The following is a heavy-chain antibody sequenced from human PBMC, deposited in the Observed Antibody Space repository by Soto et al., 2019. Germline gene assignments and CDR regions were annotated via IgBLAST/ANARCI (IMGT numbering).Heavy chain of an antibody. CDR1: GYTLTELS. CDR3: ATNLAARPGGWSYYYYMDV. CDR2: FDPEDGET. V-gene: IGHV1-24*01. Sequence: GASVKVSCKVSGYTLTELSMHWVRQAPGKGLEWMGGFDPEDGETIYAQKFQGRVTMTEDTSTDTAYMELSSLRSEDTAVYYCATNLAARPGGWSYYYYMDVWGKGTTVTVSS. J-gene: IGHJ6*03. D-gene: IGHD6-6*01.